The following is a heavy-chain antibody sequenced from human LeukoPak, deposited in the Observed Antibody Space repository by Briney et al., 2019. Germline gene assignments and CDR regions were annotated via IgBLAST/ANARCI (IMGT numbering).Heavy chain of an antibody. J-gene: IGHJ3*02. CDR3: AREFGASFERKAFDI. D-gene: IGHD3-16*01. V-gene: IGHV4-4*07. Sequence: SETLSLTCTVSGGSISSDYWSWIRQPAGKGPEWIGRIYTSGSTNYNPSLKSRVTMSVDTSKNQFSLKLSSVTAADTAVYYCAREFGASFERKAFDIWGQGTMVTVSS. CDR2: IYTSGST. CDR1: GGSISSDY.